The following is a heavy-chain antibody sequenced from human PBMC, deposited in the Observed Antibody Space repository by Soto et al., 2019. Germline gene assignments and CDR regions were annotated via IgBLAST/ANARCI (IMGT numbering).Heavy chain of an antibody. CDR2: ISWNSNSI. Sequence: EVQLVESGGGLVQPGRSLRLSCAASGFTFDTYAMHWVRQAPGRGLEWVSGISWNSNSIGFADSVKGRFTISRDNAKNSLYLKMKSLRAEDTAMYYCAKDGCSSIACPGAAFDIWGQGTMVTVSS. V-gene: IGHV3-9*01. CDR3: AKDGCSSIACPGAAFDI. J-gene: IGHJ3*02. D-gene: IGHD2-2*01. CDR1: GFTFDTYA.